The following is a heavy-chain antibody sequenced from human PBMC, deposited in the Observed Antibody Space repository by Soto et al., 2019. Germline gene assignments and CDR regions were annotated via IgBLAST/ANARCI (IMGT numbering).Heavy chain of an antibody. V-gene: IGHV1-24*01. J-gene: IGHJ5*02. CDR1: GYTLTELS. CDR3: ATAVDYYDSSGYYWFDP. Sequence: GASVKVSCKVSGYTLTELSMHWVRQAPGKGLEWMGGFDPEDGETIYAQKFQGRVTMTEDTSTDTAYMELSSLRSEDTAVYYCATAVDYYDSSGYYWFDPWGQGTLVTVSS. D-gene: IGHD3-22*01. CDR2: FDPEDGET.